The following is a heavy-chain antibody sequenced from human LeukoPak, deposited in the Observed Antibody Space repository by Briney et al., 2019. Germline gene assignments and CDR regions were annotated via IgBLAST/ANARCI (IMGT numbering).Heavy chain of an antibody. CDR1: GYTFTGYY. D-gene: IGHD6-19*01. CDR3: ARDLAVAGTLPFDY. V-gene: IGHV1-2*02. Sequence: ASVKVSCKASGYTFTGYYMHWVRQAPGQGLEWMGWINPNSGGTNYAQKFQGRVTMTRDTSISTVYMELSRLRSDDTAVYYCARDLAVAGTLPFDYWGQGTLVTVSS. J-gene: IGHJ4*02. CDR2: INPNSGGT.